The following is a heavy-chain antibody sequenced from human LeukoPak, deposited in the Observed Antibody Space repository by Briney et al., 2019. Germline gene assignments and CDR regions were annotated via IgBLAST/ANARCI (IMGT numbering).Heavy chain of an antibody. CDR3: ARDPSSVTLYFFDY. D-gene: IGHD4-11*01. V-gene: IGHV1-2*02. J-gene: IGHJ4*02. Sequence: ASVKISCKASRYTFRGNYIHWLRQAPGQGLEWMGWIDANNGDTKSAQKFQGRVTMSRDTSISTAYMDLSSLSPDDAAVYYCARDPSSVTLYFFDYWGQGTLVTVSS. CDR1: RYTFRGNY. CDR2: IDANNGDT.